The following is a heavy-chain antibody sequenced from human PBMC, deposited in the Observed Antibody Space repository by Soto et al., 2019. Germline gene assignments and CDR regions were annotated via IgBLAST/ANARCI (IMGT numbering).Heavy chain of an antibody. J-gene: IGHJ4*02. Sequence: EVQLVESGGGLVKPGGSLRLFCAASGFTFSNAWMNWVRQAPGKGLEWVGRIKSKTDGGTTDYAAPVKGRFTISRDDSKNTLYLQMNSLKTEDTAVYYCTTVNYDYFQYKDYWGQGTLVTVSS. CDR3: TTVNYDYFQYKDY. CDR2: IKSKTDGGTT. D-gene: IGHD5-12*01. V-gene: IGHV3-15*07. CDR1: GFTFSNAW.